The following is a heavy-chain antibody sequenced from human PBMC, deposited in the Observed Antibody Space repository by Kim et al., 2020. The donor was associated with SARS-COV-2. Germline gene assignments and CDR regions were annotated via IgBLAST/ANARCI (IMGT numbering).Heavy chain of an antibody. D-gene: IGHD3-10*01. CDR2: INAGNGNT. J-gene: IGHJ4*02. Sequence: ASVKVSCKASGYTFTSYAMHWVRQAPGQRLEWMGWINAGNGNTKYSQKFQGRVTITRDTSASTAYMELSSLRSEDTAVYYCARDVDYGSGSYYIPFDYWGQGTLVTVSS. CDR3: ARDVDYGSGSYYIPFDY. CDR1: GYTFTSYA. V-gene: IGHV1-3*01.